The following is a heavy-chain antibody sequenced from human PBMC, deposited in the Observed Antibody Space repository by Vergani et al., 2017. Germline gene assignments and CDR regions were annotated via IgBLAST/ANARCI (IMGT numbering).Heavy chain of an antibody. CDR1: GYTFTDYY. D-gene: IGHD5-18*01. J-gene: IGHJ4*02. V-gene: IGHV1-2*02. CDR2: INPHNGVT. CDR3: ARVAFTALALVSFDY. Sequence: QVQLVQSGAAVKKPGASVKVSCKASGYTFTDYYMHWVRQAPGQGLEWMGWINPHNGVTNSAQKFQGRVTMTRDTSISTASMELNRLRSDDTAVYYCARVAFTALALVSFDYWGQGTLVTVSS.